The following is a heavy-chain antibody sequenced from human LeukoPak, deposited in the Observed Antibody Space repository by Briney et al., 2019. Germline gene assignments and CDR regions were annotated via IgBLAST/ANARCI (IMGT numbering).Heavy chain of an antibody. J-gene: IGHJ4*02. CDR1: GYTFTGYY. CDR3: ALEVYGSGSYYRQPFDY. D-gene: IGHD3-10*01. V-gene: IGHV1-69*04. CDR2: IIPILGIA. Sequence: GASVKVSCKASGYTFTGYYMHWVRQAPGQGLEWMGRIIPILGIANYAQKFQGRVTITADKSTSTAYMELSSLRSEDTAVYYCALEVYGSGSYYRQPFDYWGQGTLVIVSS.